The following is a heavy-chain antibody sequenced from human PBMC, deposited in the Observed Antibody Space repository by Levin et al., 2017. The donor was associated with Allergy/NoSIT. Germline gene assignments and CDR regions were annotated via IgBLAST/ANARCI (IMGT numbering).Heavy chain of an antibody. D-gene: IGHD4-23*01. J-gene: IGHJ3*02. CDR2: ISSSGSTI. V-gene: IGHV3-48*03. Sequence: GGSLRLSCAASGFTFSSYEMNWVRQAPGKGLEWVSYISSSGSTIYYADSVKGRFTISRDNAKNSLYLQMNSLRAEDTAVYYCAREGAGDYGGWGDNAFDSWGQGTMVTVSS. CDR3: AREGAGDYGGWGDNAFDS. CDR1: GFTFSSYE.